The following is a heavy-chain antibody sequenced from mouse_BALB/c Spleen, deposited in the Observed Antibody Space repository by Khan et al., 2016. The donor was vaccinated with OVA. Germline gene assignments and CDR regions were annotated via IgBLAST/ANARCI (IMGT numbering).Heavy chain of an antibody. CDR3: ARSGYGSLAY. Sequence: QVPLPHPVSELSKPWASVKMSCKASGYMFTSYWMNWVKQRPGQGLEWIGYINPSSAYTEYNQKFKDKATLTADKSSSTAYMQLSSLTSEDSAVYYCARSGYGSLAYWGQGTLVTVS. V-gene: IGHV1-7*01. CDR1: GYMFTSYW. J-gene: IGHJ3*01. CDR2: INPSSAYT. D-gene: IGHD1-1*01.